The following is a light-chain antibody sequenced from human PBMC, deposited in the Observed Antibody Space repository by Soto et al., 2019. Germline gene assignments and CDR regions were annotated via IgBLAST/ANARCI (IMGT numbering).Light chain of an antibody. CDR3: HQTYSLPFS. Sequence: DIQMTQSPSPLSASVGDRVNITCRASQNIKNYLNWYQQKPGKAPSLLIFGTSTLHSGVPSTFSVSRSGSDFTLTISSLQPEDCATYFCHQTYSLPFSFGPGTTVDI. CDR1: QNIKNY. V-gene: IGKV1-39*01. J-gene: IGKJ3*01. CDR2: GTS.